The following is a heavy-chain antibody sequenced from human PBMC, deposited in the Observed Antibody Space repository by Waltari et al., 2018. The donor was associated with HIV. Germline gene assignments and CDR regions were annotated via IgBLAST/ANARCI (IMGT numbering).Heavy chain of an antibody. J-gene: IGHJ6*02. CDR3: ARVLRVLYGMDV. Sequence: QVQLVQSGAEVKKPGASVKVSCKASGYTFTSYAMHWVRQAPGQRLEWMGWINAGNGNTKYSQKFQGRVTITRDTSASTAYMELSSLRSEDTAVYYCARVLRVLYGMDVWGQGTTVTVSS. V-gene: IGHV1-3*01. CDR2: INAGNGNT. CDR1: GYTFTSYA. D-gene: IGHD3-10*01.